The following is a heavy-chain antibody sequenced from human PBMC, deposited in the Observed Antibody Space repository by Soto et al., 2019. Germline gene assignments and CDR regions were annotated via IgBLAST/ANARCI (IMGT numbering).Heavy chain of an antibody. V-gene: IGHV4-30-2*01. CDR3: ARGPYYYDSSGYWYFDH. Sequence: SETLSLTCAVSGDSISSGSYSWSWIRLPPGKGLEWIGYVYHSGGTNNNPSFKSRVTISVDRSKNQFSLQLNSVTAADTAVYFCARGPYYYDSSGYWYFDHWGQGTLVTVSS. CDR1: GDSISSGSYS. J-gene: IGHJ4*02. CDR2: VYHSGGT. D-gene: IGHD3-22*01.